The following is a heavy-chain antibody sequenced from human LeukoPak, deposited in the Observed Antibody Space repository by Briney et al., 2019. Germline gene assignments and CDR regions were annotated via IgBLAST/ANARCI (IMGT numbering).Heavy chain of an antibody. J-gene: IGHJ4*02. CDR2: IKQDGSEK. V-gene: IGHV3-7*03. CDR3: ARDAAAGNGEPFDY. Sequence: SGGSLRLSCAASGFTFSSYWMSWVRQAPGKGLEWVANIKQDGSEKYYVDSVKGRFTISRDNAKNSLYLRMNSLRAEDTAVYYCARDAAAGNGEPFDYWGQGTLVTVSS. D-gene: IGHD6-13*01. CDR1: GFTFSSYW.